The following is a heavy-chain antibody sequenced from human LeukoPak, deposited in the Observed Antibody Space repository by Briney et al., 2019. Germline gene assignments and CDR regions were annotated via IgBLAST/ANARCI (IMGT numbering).Heavy chain of an antibody. CDR2: INHSGVT. CDR3: AREKTYYDSSGNYYGGVFDY. Sequence: SETLSLTCAVYGGSFSGYYWSWIRQPPGKGLEWIGEINHSGVTIYNPSLKSRVTISVDTSKNQFSLGLSSVTAADTAVYYCAREKTYYDSSGNYYGGVFDYWGQGTLVAVSS. D-gene: IGHD3-22*01. V-gene: IGHV4-34*01. J-gene: IGHJ4*02. CDR1: GGSFSGYY.